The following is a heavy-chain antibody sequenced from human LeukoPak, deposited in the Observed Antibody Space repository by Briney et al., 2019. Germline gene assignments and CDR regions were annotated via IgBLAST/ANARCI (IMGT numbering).Heavy chain of an antibody. D-gene: IGHD5-18*01. CDR1: GFTFSSYA. Sequence: PGGSLRLSCAASGFTFSSYAMSWVRQAPGKGLEWVSDISGSGVGTYYADSVKGRFTISRDNSKNTLYLQMNSLRAEDTAVYYCARDRRIQLWPKLDYYFDYWGQGTLVTVSS. CDR2: ISGSGVGT. CDR3: ARDRRIQLWPKLDYYFDY. J-gene: IGHJ4*02. V-gene: IGHV3-23*01.